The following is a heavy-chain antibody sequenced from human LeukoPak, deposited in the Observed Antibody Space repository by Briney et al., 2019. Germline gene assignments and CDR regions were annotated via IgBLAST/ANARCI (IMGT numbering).Heavy chain of an antibody. Sequence: PGGSLRLSCAASGFTFSSYWMHWVRQAPGKRLVWVSRINSDGSSTSYADSVKGRFTISRDNAKNTLYLQMNSLRAEDTAVYYCARVIAAAGKLDYWGQGTLVTVSS. CDR2: INSDGSST. D-gene: IGHD6-13*01. CDR1: GFTFSSYW. J-gene: IGHJ4*02. CDR3: ARVIAAAGKLDY. V-gene: IGHV3-74*01.